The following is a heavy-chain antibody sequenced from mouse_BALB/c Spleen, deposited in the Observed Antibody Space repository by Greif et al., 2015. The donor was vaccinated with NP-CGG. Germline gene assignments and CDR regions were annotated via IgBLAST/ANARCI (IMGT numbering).Heavy chain of an antibody. CDR1: GFAFSSYD. D-gene: IGHD2-3*01. V-gene: IGHV5-12-1*01. Sequence: EVKLMESGGGLVKPGGSLKLSCAASGFAFSSYDMSWVRQTPEKRLEWVAYISSGGGSTYYPDTVKGRFTISRDNAKNTLYLQMSSLKSEDTAIYYCARYDGYYYYAMDYWGQGTSVTVSS. CDR2: ISSGGGST. J-gene: IGHJ4*01. CDR3: ARYDGYYYYAMDY.